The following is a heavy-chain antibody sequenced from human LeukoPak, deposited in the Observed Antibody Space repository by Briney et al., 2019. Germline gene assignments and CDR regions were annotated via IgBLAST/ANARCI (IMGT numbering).Heavy chain of an antibody. CDR2: IRSKAYGGTT. CDR3: TRDPPPYSSGWYGGDAFDI. V-gene: IGHV3-49*03. D-gene: IGHD6-19*01. CDR1: GFTFGDYA. J-gene: IGHJ3*02. Sequence: GGSLRLSCTASGFTFGDYAMSWFRQAPGKGLEWVGFIRSKAYGGTTEYAASVKGRFTISRDDSKSIAYLQMNSLKTEDTAVYYCTRDPPPYSSGWYGGDAFDIWGQGTMVTVSS.